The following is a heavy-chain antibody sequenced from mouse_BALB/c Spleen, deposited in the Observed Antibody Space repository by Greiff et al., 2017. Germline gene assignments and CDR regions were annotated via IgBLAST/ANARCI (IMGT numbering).Heavy chain of an antibody. V-gene: IGHV2-2*02. CDR2: IWSGGST. CDR3: ARNRRNGHWYFDV. J-gene: IGHJ1*01. Sequence: QVQLQQSGPGLVQPSQSLSITCTVSGFSLTSYGVHWVRQSPGKGLEWLGVIWSGGSTDYNAAFISRLSISKDNSKSQVFFKMNSLQATDTAIYYCARNRRNGHWYFDVWGAGTTVTVSS. CDR1: GFSLTSYG.